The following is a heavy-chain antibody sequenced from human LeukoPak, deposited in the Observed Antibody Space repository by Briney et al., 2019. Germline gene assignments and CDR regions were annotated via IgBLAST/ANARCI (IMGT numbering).Heavy chain of an antibody. J-gene: IGHJ3*02. CDR2: IYTSGST. CDR1: GGSISSGSYY. CDR3: AREGSYKSAFDI. D-gene: IGHD1-14*01. Sequence: SETLSLTCTVSGGSISSGSYYWSWIRQPAGKGLEWIGRIYTSGSTNYNPSLKSRVTISVDTSKNQFSLKLSSVTAADTAVYYCAREGSYKSAFDIWGQGTMVTVSS. V-gene: IGHV4-61*02.